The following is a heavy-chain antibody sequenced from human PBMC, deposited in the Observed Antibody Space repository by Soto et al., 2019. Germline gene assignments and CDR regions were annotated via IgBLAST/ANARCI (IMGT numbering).Heavy chain of an antibody. J-gene: IGHJ6*02. Sequence: AAVKVSCKASGYTFTSYYMHWVRQAPGQGLEWMGIINPSGGSTSYAQKFQGRVTMTRDTSTSTVYMELSSLRSEDTAVYYCARKEDYCSSTSCYGYYYGMDVWGQGTTVTVSS. CDR3: ARKEDYCSSTSCYGYYYGMDV. V-gene: IGHV1-46*01. CDR1: GYTFTSYY. D-gene: IGHD2-2*01. CDR2: INPSGGST.